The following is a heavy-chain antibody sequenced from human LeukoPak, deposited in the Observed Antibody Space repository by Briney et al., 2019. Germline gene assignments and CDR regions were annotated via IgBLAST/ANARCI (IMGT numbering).Heavy chain of an antibody. D-gene: IGHD3-10*01. CDR2: IRYDGSNK. CDR1: GFTFSSYG. Sequence: GGSLRLSCAASGFTFSSYGMHWVPQAPAKGREGVAFIRYDGSNKYYAESVKGRFTISRDNSKNTLYLQMNSLRAEDTAVYYCAKGYYGSGTYGWFDPWGQGTLVTVSS. V-gene: IGHV3-30*02. J-gene: IGHJ5*02. CDR3: AKGYYGSGTYGWFDP.